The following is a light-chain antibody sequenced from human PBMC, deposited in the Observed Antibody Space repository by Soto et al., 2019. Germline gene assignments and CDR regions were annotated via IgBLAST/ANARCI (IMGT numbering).Light chain of an antibody. J-gene: IGLJ1*01. CDR1: GGDVGPYAL. V-gene: IGLV2-23*01. CDR2: EGS. Sequence: QSALTQPASVSGSPGRSTTFSCTGTGGDVGPYALVSWYQQHPGKGPKLMIYEGSKRPSGVSNRFSGSMSGNTASLTISGLQAEDEADYSCCSYAGSGTFVFGTGTKLTVL. CDR3: CSYAGSGTFV.